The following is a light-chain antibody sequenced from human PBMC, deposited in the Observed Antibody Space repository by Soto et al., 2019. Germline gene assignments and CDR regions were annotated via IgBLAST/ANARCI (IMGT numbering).Light chain of an antibody. Sequence: QSALTQPRSVSGSPGQSVTISCTVTSSDVGGYNYVSWYQQHPGNAPKLMIYDVSKRPSGVPDRFSGSKSGNTASLTISGLQAEDEADYYSCSYAGSLYVFGTGTKLTVL. CDR3: CSYAGSLYV. V-gene: IGLV2-11*01. CDR2: DVS. CDR1: SSDVGGYNY. J-gene: IGLJ1*01.